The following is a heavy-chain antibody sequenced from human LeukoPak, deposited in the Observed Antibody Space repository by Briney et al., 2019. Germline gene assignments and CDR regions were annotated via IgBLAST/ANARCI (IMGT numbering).Heavy chain of an antibody. V-gene: IGHV4-39*01. D-gene: IGHD6-13*01. Sequence: PSETLSLTCTVSGGSISSSSYYWDWIRQPPGKGLEWIGSFYYSGRTYYNPSLKSRVTISVDTSKNQFSLKVNSVTAADTAVYYCARNRGASSWSDYYFDFWGLGTLVTVSS. CDR1: GGSISSSSYY. CDR3: ARNRGASSWSDYYFDF. CDR2: FYYSGRT. J-gene: IGHJ4*02.